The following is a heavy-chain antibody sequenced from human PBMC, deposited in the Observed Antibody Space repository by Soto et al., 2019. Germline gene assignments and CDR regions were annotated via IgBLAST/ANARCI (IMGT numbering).Heavy chain of an antibody. J-gene: IGHJ5*02. Sequence: QVQLQESGPGLVKPSQTLSLTCTVSGGSISSGGYYWSWIRQHPGKGLEWIGYIYYSGSTYYNPCLKGRVSVSVDPSKNQCSLKLCSVTAAATAIYYCARSVFPWGQGTLVTVSS. CDR2: IYYSGST. V-gene: IGHV4-31*03. CDR1: GGSISSGGYY. CDR3: ARSVFP.